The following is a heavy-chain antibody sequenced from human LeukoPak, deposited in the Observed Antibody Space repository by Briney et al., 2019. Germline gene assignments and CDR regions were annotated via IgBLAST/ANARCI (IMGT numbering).Heavy chain of an antibody. CDR3: AKGVQLGGYYFDY. Sequence: GGSLRLSCAASGFTVSSNYMSWVRQAPGKGLEWVSGISGSGGSTYYADSVKGRFTISRDNPKNTLYLQMDSLRAEDTAIYYCAKGVQLGGYYFDYWGQGTLVTVSS. J-gene: IGHJ4*02. D-gene: IGHD1-1*01. CDR1: GFTVSSNY. V-gene: IGHV3-23*01. CDR2: ISGSGGST.